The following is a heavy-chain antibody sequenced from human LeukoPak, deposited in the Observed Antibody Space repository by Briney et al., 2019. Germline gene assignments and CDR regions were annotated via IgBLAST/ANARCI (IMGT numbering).Heavy chain of an antibody. V-gene: IGHV3-23*01. CDR3: AKDAGRPTYYDILTGYYVDY. J-gene: IGHJ4*02. CDR2: ISGSGGST. CDR1: GFTFSSYA. Sequence: GGSLRLSCAASGFTFSSYAMSWVRQAPGKGLEWVPAISGSGGSTYYADSVKGRFTISRDNSKNTLYLQMNSLRAEDTAVYYCAKDAGRPTYYDILTGYYVDYWGQGTLVTVSS. D-gene: IGHD3-9*01.